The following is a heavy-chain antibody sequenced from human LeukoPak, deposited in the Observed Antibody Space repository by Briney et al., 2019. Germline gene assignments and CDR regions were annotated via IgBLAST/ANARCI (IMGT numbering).Heavy chain of an antibody. V-gene: IGHV3-23*01. CDR2: ISGSGGST. CDR3: AKVRWRSCSSSCPIDY. Sequence: GGSLRLSCAASGFTFSSYGMSWVRQAPGKGLEWVSAISGSGGSTYYADSVKGRFTISRDNSKNTLYLQMNSLRAEDTAVYYCAKVRWRSCSSSCPIDYWGQGTLVTVSS. D-gene: IGHD6-13*01. CDR1: GFTFSSYG. J-gene: IGHJ4*02.